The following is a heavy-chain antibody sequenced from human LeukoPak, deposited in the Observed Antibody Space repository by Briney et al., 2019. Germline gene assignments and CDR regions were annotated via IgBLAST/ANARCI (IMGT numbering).Heavy chain of an antibody. CDR2: IKSKTDGGTT. CDR3: TTAVTMVRGPRGY. V-gene: IGHV3-15*01. D-gene: IGHD3-10*01. CDR1: GFTFSNAW. Sequence: GGSLRLSCAASGFTFSNAWMSWVRQAPRKGLEWVGRIKSKTDGGTTDYAAPVKGRFTISRDDSKNTLYLQMNSLKTEDTAVYYCTTAVTMVRGPRGYWGQGTLVTVSS. J-gene: IGHJ4*02.